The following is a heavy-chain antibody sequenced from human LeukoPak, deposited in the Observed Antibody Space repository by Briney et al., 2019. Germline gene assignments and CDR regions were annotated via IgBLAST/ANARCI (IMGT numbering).Heavy chain of an antibody. D-gene: IGHD5/OR15-5a*01. CDR3: ARGSSVSGFDF. CDR2: INPNSGGT. CDR1: GYTFTGDN. V-gene: IGHV1-2*02. Sequence: ASLRVSCEASGYTFTGDNMHWVCQAPGQRLEWRGWINPNSGGTNYAQKFQRRVTMTRDTSISTAYMELCSLRSDDTAVYYCARGSSVSGFDFWGQGTLVTVSS. J-gene: IGHJ4*02.